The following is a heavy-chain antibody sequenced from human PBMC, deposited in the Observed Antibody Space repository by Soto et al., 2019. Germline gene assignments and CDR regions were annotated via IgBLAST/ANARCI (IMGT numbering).Heavy chain of an antibody. CDR2: IYHSGST. Sequence: SETLSLTCAVSGGSISSGGYSWSWIRQPPGKGLEWIGYIYHSGSTYYNPSLKSRVTISVDRSKNQFSLKLSSVTAADTAVYYCARDRGYGDHHYFDYWGQGTMGTVSS. CDR1: GGSISSGGYS. D-gene: IGHD4-17*01. J-gene: IGHJ4*02. V-gene: IGHV4-30-2*01. CDR3: ARDRGYGDHHYFDY.